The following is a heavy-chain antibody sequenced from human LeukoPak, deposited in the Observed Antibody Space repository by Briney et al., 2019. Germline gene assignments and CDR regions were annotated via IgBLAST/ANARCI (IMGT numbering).Heavy chain of an antibody. CDR1: GGSISSYY. CDR2: IYTSGST. J-gene: IGHJ4*02. D-gene: IGHD5-18*01. CDR3: ARGASVFGYSYGYFDY. V-gene: IGHV4-4*07. Sequence: SETLSLTCTVSGGSISSYYWSWLRQPAGKGLEWIGRIYTSGSTNYNPSLKSRVTMSVDTSKNQFSLKLSSVTAADTAVYYCARGASVFGYSYGYFDYWGQGTLVTVSS.